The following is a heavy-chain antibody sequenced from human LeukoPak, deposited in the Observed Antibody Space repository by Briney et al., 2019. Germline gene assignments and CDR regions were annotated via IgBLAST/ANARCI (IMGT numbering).Heavy chain of an antibody. Sequence: GGSLRLSCAASGFTFSSYAMSWVRQAPGKGLEWVSAISGSGGSTYYADSVKGRFTISRGNSKNTLYLQMNSLRAEDTAVYYCAKIGRSYDFWTGYYEEEVDYMDVWGKGTTVTVSS. V-gene: IGHV3-23*01. CDR2: ISGSGGST. CDR3: AKIGRSYDFWTGYYEEEVDYMDV. D-gene: IGHD3-3*01. CDR1: GFTFSSYA. J-gene: IGHJ6*03.